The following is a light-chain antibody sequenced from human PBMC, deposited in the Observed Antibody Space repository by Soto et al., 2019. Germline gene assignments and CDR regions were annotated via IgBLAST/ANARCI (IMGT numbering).Light chain of an antibody. J-gene: IGLJ1*01. V-gene: IGLV1-44*01. CDR1: SSNIGSNT. CDR2: SNN. Sequence: QSALTQPPSASGTPGQRVTISCSGSSSNIGSNTVSWYQHLPGTAPKLLIYSNNQRPSGVPDRFSGSKSGTSASLAISGLQSEDEADDYCAAWDDTLNGLYVFGTGTKVTVL. CDR3: AAWDDTLNGLYV.